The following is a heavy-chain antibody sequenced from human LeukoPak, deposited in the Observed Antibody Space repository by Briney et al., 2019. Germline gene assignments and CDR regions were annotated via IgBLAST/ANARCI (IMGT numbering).Heavy chain of an antibody. CDR1: GGSFSGYY. V-gene: IGHV4-34*01. CDR2: INHSGST. CDR3: ARGSPYCTNGVCYFDY. D-gene: IGHD2-8*01. J-gene: IGHJ4*02. Sequence: PSETLSLTCAVYGGSFSGYYWSWIRQPPGKGLEWIGEINHSGSTNYNPSLKSRVTISVDTSKNQFSLKLSSVPAADTAVYYCARGSPYCTNGVCYFDYWGQGTLVTVSS.